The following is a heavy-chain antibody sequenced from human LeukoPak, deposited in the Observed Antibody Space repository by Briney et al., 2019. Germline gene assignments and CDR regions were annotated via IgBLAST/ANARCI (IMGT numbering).Heavy chain of an antibody. CDR3: ASIVAGGSFDY. D-gene: IGHD3-16*01. CDR2: IYHSGST. J-gene: IGHJ4*02. Sequence: SETLSLTCAVSGGSITSTNWWSWVRQPPGKGLEWIGEIYHSGSTNYNPSLKSRVTISIDRSKNQFSLKLNSVTAADTAVYYCASIVAGGSFDYWGQGTLVTVSS. CDR1: GGSITSTNW. V-gene: IGHV4-4*02.